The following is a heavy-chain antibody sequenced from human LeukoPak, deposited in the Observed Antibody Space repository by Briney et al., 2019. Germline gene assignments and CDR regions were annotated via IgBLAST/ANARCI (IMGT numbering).Heavy chain of an antibody. J-gene: IGHJ4*02. D-gene: IGHD5-12*01. CDR2: IYYSGST. Sequence: SETLSLTCTVSGGSISSYYWSWIRQPPGKGLVWIGYIYYSGSTNYNPSLKSRVTISVDTSKNQFSLKLSSVTAADTAVYYCARQGRVATMSFFDYWGQGTLVTVSS. CDR1: GGSISSYY. CDR3: ARQGRVATMSFFDY. V-gene: IGHV4-59*08.